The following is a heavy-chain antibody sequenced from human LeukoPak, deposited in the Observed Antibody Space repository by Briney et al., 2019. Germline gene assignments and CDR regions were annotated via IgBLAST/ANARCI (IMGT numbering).Heavy chain of an antibody. J-gene: IGHJ3*02. CDR2: IYYSGST. CDR3: ARDRIAVAGAFDI. V-gene: IGHV4-30-4*01. Sequence: YPSQTLSLTCTVSGGSISSGDYYWSWIRQPPGKGLEWIGYIYYSGSTYYNPSLKSRVTISVDTSKNQLSLKLSSVTAADTAVYYCARDRIAVAGAFDIWGQGTMVTVSS. CDR1: GGSISSGDYY. D-gene: IGHD6-19*01.